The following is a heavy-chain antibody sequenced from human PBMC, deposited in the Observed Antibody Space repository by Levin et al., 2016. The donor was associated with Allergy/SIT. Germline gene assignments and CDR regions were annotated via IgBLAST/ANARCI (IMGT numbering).Heavy chain of an antibody. V-gene: IGHV5-51*01. CDR2: IYPGDSDT. CDR1: GYSFTSYW. Sequence: KVSCKGSGYSFTSYWIGWVRQMPGKGLEWMGIIYPGDSDTRYSPSFQGQVTISADKSISTAYLQWSSLKASDTAMYYCARLVEGYCSGGSCATWAFDIWGQGTMVTVSS. CDR3: ARLVEGYCSGGSCATWAFDI. J-gene: IGHJ3*02. D-gene: IGHD2-15*01.